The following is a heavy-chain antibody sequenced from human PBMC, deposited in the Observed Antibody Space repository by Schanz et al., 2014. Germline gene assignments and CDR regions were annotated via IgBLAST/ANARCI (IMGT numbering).Heavy chain of an antibody. CDR2: IASGGSHT. J-gene: IGHJ6*02. D-gene: IGHD3-3*01. CDR1: GFTFRDYA. CDR3: AKIWKAHHLTGRPGWSDGMDV. V-gene: IGHV3-23*04. Sequence: EVQLVESGGCLVQSCRSLRLSCAASGFTFRDYAMHWVRQVPGKGLEWVSTIASGGSHTFYADSVTGRFTISGDNSKNTLFLQMNSLRVEDTAIYYCAKIWKAHHLTGRPGWSDGMDVWGQGTTV.